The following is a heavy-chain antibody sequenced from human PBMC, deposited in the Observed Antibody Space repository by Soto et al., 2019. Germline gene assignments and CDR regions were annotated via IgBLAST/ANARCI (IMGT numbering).Heavy chain of an antibody. CDR3: AYSSGWSGRFDP. CDR2: INSDGSST. V-gene: IGHV3-74*01. D-gene: IGHD6-19*01. CDR1: GFTFSSYW. J-gene: IGHJ5*02. Sequence: EVQLVESGGGLVQPGGSLRLSCAASGFTFSSYWMHWVRQAPGKGLVWVSRINSDGSSTSYADSVKGRFTISRDNAKNTLYLQMNSLRAEDTAVYYCAYSSGWSGRFDPWGQGTLVTVSS.